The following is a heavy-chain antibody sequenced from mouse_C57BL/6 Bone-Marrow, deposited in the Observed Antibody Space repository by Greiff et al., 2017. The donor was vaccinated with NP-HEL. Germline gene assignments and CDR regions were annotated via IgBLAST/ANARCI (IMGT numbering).Heavy chain of an antibody. J-gene: IGHJ1*03. Sequence: EVQGVESGGGLVKPGGSLKLSCAASGFTFSSYTMSWVRQTPEKRLEWVATISGGGGNTYYPDSVKGRFTISRDNAKNTLYLQMSSLRSEDTALYYCARQSGKGYFDVWGTGTTVTVSS. CDR3: ARQSGKGYFDV. CDR1: GFTFSSYT. V-gene: IGHV5-9*01. CDR2: ISGGGGNT. D-gene: IGHD4-1*01.